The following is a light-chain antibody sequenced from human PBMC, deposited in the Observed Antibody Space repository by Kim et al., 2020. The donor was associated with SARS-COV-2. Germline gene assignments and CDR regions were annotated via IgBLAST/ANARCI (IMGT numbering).Light chain of an antibody. CDR2: QDN. J-gene: IGLJ2*01. CDR3: QAWDSNTVE. CDR1: KLGDKY. Sequence: SYELTQPPSVSVSPGQTASITCSGDKLGDKYASWYQQKPGQSPVVVIYQDNKRPSGIPERFSGSSSGNTATLTISETQAMDEADYYCQAWDSNTVEFGGGTQLTVL. V-gene: IGLV3-1*01.